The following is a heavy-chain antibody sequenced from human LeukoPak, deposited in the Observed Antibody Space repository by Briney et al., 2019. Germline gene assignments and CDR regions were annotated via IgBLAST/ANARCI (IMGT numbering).Heavy chain of an antibody. Sequence: GASVKVSCKASGGTFSSYAISWVRQAPGQGLEWMGGIIPIFGTANSTQNFQDRVSITADISTHTVYMELSSLKSEDTAVYFCAGIPVFGVVLNQEPVWGKGTKVTVSS. CDR3: AGIPVFGVVLNQEPV. CDR1: GGTFSSYA. V-gene: IGHV1-69*06. D-gene: IGHD3-3*01. CDR2: IIPIFGTA. J-gene: IGHJ6*04.